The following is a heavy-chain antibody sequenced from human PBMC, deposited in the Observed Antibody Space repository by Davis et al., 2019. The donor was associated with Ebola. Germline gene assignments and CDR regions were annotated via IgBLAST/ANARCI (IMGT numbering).Heavy chain of an antibody. J-gene: IGHJ6*02. Sequence: SVKVSCKASGGTFSSYTISWVRLPPGQGLEWMGSIIPMLGIANYVQKFQGRVTITADISTTAYMELSSLGSEDTAVYYCARARDMATIGDYAMDVWGQGTTVTVSS. CDR1: GGTFSSYT. D-gene: IGHD5-24*01. CDR3: ARARDMATIGDYAMDV. CDR2: IIPMLGIA. V-gene: IGHV1-69*02.